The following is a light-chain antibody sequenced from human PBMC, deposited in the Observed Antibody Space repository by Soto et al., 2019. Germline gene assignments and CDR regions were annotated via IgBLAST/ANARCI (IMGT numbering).Light chain of an antibody. V-gene: IGLV1-44*01. CDR2: SNN. Sequence: QSVLTQPPSASGTPGQRVTISCSGSSSNIGSNTVNWYQQLPGTAPKLLIYSNNQQPSGVPDRFSGSKSGTSASLAISGLPSEYEADYYCAAWDDSLNGVVFGGGTKVTVL. CDR1: SSNIGSNT. J-gene: IGLJ2*01. CDR3: AAWDDSLNGVV.